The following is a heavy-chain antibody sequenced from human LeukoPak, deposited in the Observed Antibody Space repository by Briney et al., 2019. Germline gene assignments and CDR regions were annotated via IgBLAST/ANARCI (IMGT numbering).Heavy chain of an antibody. Sequence: GGSLRLSCAASGFTFSTYAMTWVRQAPGKGLEWVSSITGSGDGTSAADSVKGRFSISRDNSKNTLYLQMNTLRADDTAVYYCAKDHGSSDWYYFDYWGQGTLVTVSS. CDR3: AKDHGSSDWYYFDY. D-gene: IGHD6-13*01. V-gene: IGHV3-23*01. J-gene: IGHJ4*02. CDR1: GFTFSTYA. CDR2: ITGSGDGT.